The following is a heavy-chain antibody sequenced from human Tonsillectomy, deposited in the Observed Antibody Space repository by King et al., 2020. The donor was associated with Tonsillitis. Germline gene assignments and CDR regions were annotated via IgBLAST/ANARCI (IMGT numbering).Heavy chain of an antibody. D-gene: IGHD5-12*01. V-gene: IGHV1-2*02. J-gene: IGHJ4*02. CDR1: GYPFTGYY. Sequence: QLVQSGAGVKKPGASVKVSCKASGYPFTGYYMHWVRQAPGQGLEWMGWINPNNDDTNYAQKFQGRVTMTRDTSTSTAYMELSRLRSDDPAVYYCARLNIAYDFDYWGQGPLVTLSS. CDR2: INPNNDDT. CDR3: ARLNIAYDFDY.